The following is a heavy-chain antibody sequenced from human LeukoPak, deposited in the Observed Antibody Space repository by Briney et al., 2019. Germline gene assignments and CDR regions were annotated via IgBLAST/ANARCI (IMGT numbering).Heavy chain of an antibody. CDR1: GDSVSSNSAA. CDR3: VRVHYYGSGSYHYYGMDV. D-gene: IGHD3-10*01. V-gene: IGHV6-1*01. CDR2: TYYRSKWYN. J-gene: IGHJ6*02. Sequence: SQTLSLTCAISGDSVSSNSAAWNWIRQSPSRGLEWLGRTYYRSKWYNDYAVSVKSRITINPDTSKNQFSLQLNSVTPEDTAVYYCVRVHYYGSGSYHYYGMDVWGQGTTVTVSS.